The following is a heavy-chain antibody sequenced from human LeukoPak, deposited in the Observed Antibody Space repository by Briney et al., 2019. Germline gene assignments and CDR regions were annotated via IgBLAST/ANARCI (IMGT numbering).Heavy chain of an antibody. D-gene: IGHD6-19*01. CDR2: TYYRSKWYN. CDR3: ARDFGTTGWHTSDY. Sequence: SQSLSLTCVVSGDSVSSKNGAWDWVRQSPSRGLGWLGRTYYRSKWYNDYAESMEGRMTISQDTSKNQYSLNLNPATPDDTAVYYCARDFGTTGWHTSDYWGQGTLVTVSS. CDR1: GDSVSSKNGA. V-gene: IGHV6-1*01. J-gene: IGHJ4*02.